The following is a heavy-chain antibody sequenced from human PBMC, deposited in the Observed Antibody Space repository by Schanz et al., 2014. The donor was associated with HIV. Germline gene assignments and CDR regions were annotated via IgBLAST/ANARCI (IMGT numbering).Heavy chain of an antibody. Sequence: QVQLVQSGAEVKMPGSSVKVSCKASGGTFSNYAMTWVRQAPGQGLEWMAGIIPIIGTADYAQKFQGRVTITADKSTSTLYLELSSLRSEDTAVYYCTRTYTGDWSTGADWGRGTLVTVSS. V-gene: IGHV1-69*06. CDR2: IIPIIGTA. CDR3: TRTYTGDWSTGAD. J-gene: IGHJ4*02. D-gene: IGHD2-21*02. CDR1: GGTFSNYA.